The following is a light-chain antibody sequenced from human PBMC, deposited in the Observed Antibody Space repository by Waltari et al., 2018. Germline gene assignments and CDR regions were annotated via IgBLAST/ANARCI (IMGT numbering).Light chain of an antibody. CDR3: QQYNTYST. Sequence: IQMTQSPSTLSASVGDRVTITCRASQTISTWLAWYQHKPGQAPKLLIYDASTIQSGVPSRFSGSGSGTEFSLTISTLQPDDFATYYCQQYNTYSTFGQGTKLEIK. CDR2: DAS. V-gene: IGKV1-5*01. J-gene: IGKJ2*01. CDR1: QTISTW.